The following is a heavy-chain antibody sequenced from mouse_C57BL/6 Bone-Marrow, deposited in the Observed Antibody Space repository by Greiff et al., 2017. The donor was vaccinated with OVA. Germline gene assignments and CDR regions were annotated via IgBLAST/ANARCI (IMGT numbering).Heavy chain of an antibody. CDR1: GYSFTGYY. J-gene: IGHJ3*01. CDR2: INPSTGGT. CDR3: ARGESYGNPAD. Sequence: VQLKESGPELVKPGASVKISCKASGYSFTGYYMNWVKQSPEKSLEWIGEINPSTGGTTSNQKFKATATLTVAKSSSTAYMQLKSLTSEDAAVYGYARGESYGNPADWGQGTLGTVSA. D-gene: IGHD2-1*01. V-gene: IGHV1-42*01.